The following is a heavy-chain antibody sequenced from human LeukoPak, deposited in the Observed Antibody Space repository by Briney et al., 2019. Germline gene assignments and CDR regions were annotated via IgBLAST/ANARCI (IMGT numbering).Heavy chain of an antibody. J-gene: IGHJ4*02. D-gene: IGHD6-13*01. Sequence: SETLSLTCTVSGGSISSGDYYWRWIRQPPGKGLEWIGYIYYSGSTYYNPSLKSRVTISVDTSKNQFSLKLSSVTAADTAVYYCANSIAAAEPPDYWGQGTLVTVSS. CDR3: ANSIAAAEPPDY. V-gene: IGHV4-30-4*08. CDR1: GGSISSGDYY. CDR2: IYYSGST.